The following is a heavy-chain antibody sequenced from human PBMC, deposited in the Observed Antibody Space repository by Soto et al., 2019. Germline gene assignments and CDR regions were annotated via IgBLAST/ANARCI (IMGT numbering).Heavy chain of an antibody. CDR1: GYTFTSYA. CDR3: ARGPLRNWFDP. V-gene: IGHV1-3*01. CDR2: INAGNSNT. Sequence: ASVKVSCKASGYTFTSYAMHWVRQAPGQRLEWMGWINAGNSNTKYSQKFQGRATITKDTSASIAYMELSTLRSEDTAVYYCARGPLRNWFDPWGPGTLVTISS. J-gene: IGHJ5*02.